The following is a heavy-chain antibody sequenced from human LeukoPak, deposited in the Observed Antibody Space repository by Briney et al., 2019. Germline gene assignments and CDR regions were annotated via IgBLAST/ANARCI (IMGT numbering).Heavy chain of an antibody. V-gene: IGHV3-43*02. CDR1: GFTLDDYA. Sequence: GGSLRLSCAASGFTLDDYAMHWVRQAPGKGLEWVSLISGDGGSTYYADSLKGRFTISRDNSKNTLFLQMNSLRVEDTAVYYCAKGTGYSSSPLDYWGQGTLVTVSS. CDR3: AKGTGYSSSPLDY. D-gene: IGHD6-13*01. CDR2: ISGDGGST. J-gene: IGHJ4*02.